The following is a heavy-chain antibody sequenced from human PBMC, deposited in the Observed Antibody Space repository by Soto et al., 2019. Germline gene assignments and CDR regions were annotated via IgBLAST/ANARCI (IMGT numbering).Heavy chain of an antibody. V-gene: IGHV1-18*01. CDR1: GYTFTIYG. J-gene: IGHJ6*02. CDR2: ISPDNGNT. CDR3: ARALGYSGYAGMDV. Sequence: QVQLVQSGGEVKKPGASVKVSCKASGYTFTIYGINWVRQAPGQGLEWMGWISPDNGNTNYAQKLQGRATLTAAPSASTAYMELRSLRSDATAVFSCARALGYSGYAGMDVWGQGTTVTVSS. D-gene: IGHD5-12*01.